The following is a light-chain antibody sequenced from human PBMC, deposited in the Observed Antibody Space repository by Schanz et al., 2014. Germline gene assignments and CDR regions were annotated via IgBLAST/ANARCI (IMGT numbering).Light chain of an antibody. V-gene: IGKV3-20*01. CDR1: QSVSSN. CDR3: QQYGTSSRT. Sequence: EIVMTQSPATLSVSPGERATLSCRASQSVSSNLAWFQQKPGQAPRLLIYDASTRATAIPDRFSGSGSGTDFTLTISRLEPEDFAVYYCQQYGTSSRTFGQGTKVEIK. J-gene: IGKJ1*01. CDR2: DAS.